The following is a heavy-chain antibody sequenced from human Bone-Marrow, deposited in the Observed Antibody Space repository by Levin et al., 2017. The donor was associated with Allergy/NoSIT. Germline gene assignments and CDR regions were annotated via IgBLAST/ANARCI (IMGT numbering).Heavy chain of an antibody. J-gene: IGHJ4*02. D-gene: IGHD6-13*01. CDR3: ARDQAGIDY. V-gene: IGHV3-74*01. CDR1: GFTFSYYW. Sequence: GGSLRLACAASGFTFSYYWMHWVRQAPGKGLVWVSRISSDGTTTRYADSVKGRFTISRDNAKNTLYLQMNSLRAEDTAVYYCARDQAGIDYWGQGTLVTVSS. CDR2: ISSDGTTT.